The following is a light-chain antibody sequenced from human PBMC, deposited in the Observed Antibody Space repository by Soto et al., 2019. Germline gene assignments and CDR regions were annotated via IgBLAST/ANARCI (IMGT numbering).Light chain of an antibody. J-gene: IGKJ1*01. CDR1: QSIRHY. Sequence: DIQMTQSPPTLSASVGDRVTITCRASQSIRHYLAWYQQMPGKAPKLLIYGASTLQSGVPSRFSGRGSWTEFTLTISSLQPDEFVTYFCQYHNSHSQTFGQGTKV. CDR3: QYHNSHSQT. CDR2: GAS. V-gene: IGKV1-5*01.